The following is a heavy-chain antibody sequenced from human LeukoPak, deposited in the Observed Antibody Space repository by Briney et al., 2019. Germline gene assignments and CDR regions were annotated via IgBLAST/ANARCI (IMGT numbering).Heavy chain of an antibody. V-gene: IGHV3-21*01. D-gene: IGHD2-21*01. CDR2: ISSGGSFV. J-gene: IGHJ4*02. Sequence: PGGSLRLSCTSPGITFSSNTLHWTRQAPGTEMGRALYISSGGSFVFYADSVTGLFTISRDKAGKFLYLQMDSLRAEDTAVYYCATLGCAGENCPRAGRALGGYWGQGTLVTVSS. CDR3: ATLGCAGENCPRAGRALGGY. CDR1: GITFSSNT.